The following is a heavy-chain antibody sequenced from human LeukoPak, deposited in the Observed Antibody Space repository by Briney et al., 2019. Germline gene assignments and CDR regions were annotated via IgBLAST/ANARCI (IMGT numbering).Heavy chain of an antibody. V-gene: IGHV3-7*03. CDR3: ARGVDLGVPSNWFDP. CDR1: GFTFSSYW. Sequence: GGSLRLSCAASGFTFSSYWMSWVRQAPGKGLEWVANIKQDGSEKYYVDSVKGRFTIFRDNAKNSLYLQMNSLRAEDTAVYYCARGVDLGVPSNWFDPWGQGTLVTVSS. D-gene: IGHD2-2*01. J-gene: IGHJ5*02. CDR2: IKQDGSEK.